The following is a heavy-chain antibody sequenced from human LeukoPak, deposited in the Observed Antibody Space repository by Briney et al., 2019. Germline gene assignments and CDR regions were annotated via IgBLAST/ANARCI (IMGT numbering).Heavy chain of an antibody. CDR3: ARGNPTEGAFDI. CDR1: GGTFSTYA. Sequence: SVKVSCKASGGTFSTYAISWVRQAPGQGLEWMGGIIPIFGTANYAQKFQGGVTITADESTSTAYMELSSLRSEDTAVYYCARGNPTEGAFDIWGQGTMVTVPS. V-gene: IGHV1-69*13. J-gene: IGHJ3*02. D-gene: IGHD1-14*01. CDR2: IIPIFGTA.